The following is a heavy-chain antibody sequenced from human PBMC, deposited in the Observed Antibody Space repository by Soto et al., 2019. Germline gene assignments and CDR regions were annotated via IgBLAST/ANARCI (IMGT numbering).Heavy chain of an antibody. CDR3: ARAKGDIVVVDY. Sequence: QVQLVESGGGVVQPGRSLRLSCAASGFTFSSYGMHWVRQAPGKGLEWVAVIWYDGSNKYYADSVKGRFTLSRDNSKNTLYLQMNSLRAEDTAVYYCARAKGDIVVVDYWGQGTLVTVSS. D-gene: IGHD2-2*01. J-gene: IGHJ4*02. V-gene: IGHV3-33*01. CDR1: GFTFSSYG. CDR2: IWYDGSNK.